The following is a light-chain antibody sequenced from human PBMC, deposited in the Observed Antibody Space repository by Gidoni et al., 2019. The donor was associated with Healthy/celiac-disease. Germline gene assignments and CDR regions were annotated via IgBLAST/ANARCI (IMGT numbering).Light chain of an antibody. CDR3: QAWDSSTYVV. V-gene: IGLV3-1*01. CDR1: NLGDKY. Sequence: SYELTQTPSVSVSPGQTASITCSGDNLGDKYACWYQQKPLQSPVLVIYQDSKWPSGIPGRFPGSNSGNTATLSISGTQAMDEADYYCQAWDSSTYVVFGGGTKLTVL. J-gene: IGLJ2*01. CDR2: QDS.